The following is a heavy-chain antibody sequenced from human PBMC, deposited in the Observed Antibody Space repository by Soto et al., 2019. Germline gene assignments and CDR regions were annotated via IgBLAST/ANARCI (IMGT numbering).Heavy chain of an antibody. V-gene: IGHV3-7*05. Sequence: EVQLVESGGDLVQPGGSLRLSCAASGFSFGSSWMTWVRQAPGKGLEWVANIKKDGSKIMYLDSVRGRFTVSRDNAKNSLYLEMNSLRAEDTALYYCARDVSPGSSSLYLDAFDIWGQGTIVSVSS. D-gene: IGHD6-13*01. CDR1: GFSFGSSW. CDR3: ARDVSPGSSSLYLDAFDI. CDR2: IKKDGSKI. J-gene: IGHJ3*02.